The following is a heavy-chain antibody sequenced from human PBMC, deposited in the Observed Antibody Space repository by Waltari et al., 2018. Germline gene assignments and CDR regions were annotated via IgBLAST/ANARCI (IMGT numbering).Heavy chain of an antibody. Sequence: VQLVQSGPEVQQPGASVNVSCKISVYTPSEVNIHWVRQAPGKGLEWMGGFDREEDETIYAQKLKGRVTVTEDTSTDIAYMELRNLKSEDTAVYFCATEIVGYGSNWYFDYWGQGTLVIVSS. CDR2: FDREEDET. V-gene: IGHV1-24*01. J-gene: IGHJ4*02. D-gene: IGHD2-2*01. CDR3: ATEIVGYGSNWYFDY. CDR1: VYTPSEVN.